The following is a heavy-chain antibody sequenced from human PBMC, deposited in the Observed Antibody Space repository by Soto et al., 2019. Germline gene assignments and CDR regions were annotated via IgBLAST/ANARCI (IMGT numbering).Heavy chain of an antibody. CDR3: AMRVRGVITYDY. CDR2: INHSGST. Sequence: QVQLQQWGAGLLKPSETLSLTCAVYGGSFSGYYWSWIRQPPGKGLEWIEEINHSGSTNYNPSLKSRVTISVDTSKNQFSLKLSSVTAADTAVYYCAMRVRGVITYDYWGQGTLVTVSS. CDR1: GGSFSGYY. V-gene: IGHV4-34*01. D-gene: IGHD3-10*01. J-gene: IGHJ4*02.